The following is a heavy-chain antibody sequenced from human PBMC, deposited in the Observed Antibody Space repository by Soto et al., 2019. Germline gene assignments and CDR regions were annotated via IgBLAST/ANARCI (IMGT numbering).Heavy chain of an antibody. Sequence: GESLKISCKGSGYSFTSYWIGWVRQMPGKGLEWMGIIYPGDSDTRYSPSFQGQVTISADKSISTAYLQWSSLEASDTAMYYCARGGEWENYYYYGMDVWGQGTTVTVSS. V-gene: IGHV5-51*01. CDR1: GYSFTSYW. CDR3: ARGGEWENYYYYGMDV. D-gene: IGHD1-26*01. CDR2: IYPGDSDT. J-gene: IGHJ6*02.